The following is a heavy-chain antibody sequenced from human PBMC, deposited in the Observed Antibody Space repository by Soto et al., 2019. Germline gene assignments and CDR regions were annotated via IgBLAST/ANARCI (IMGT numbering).Heavy chain of an antibody. Sequence: SETLSLTCAVYGGSFSGYYWSWIRQPPGKGLEWIGEINHSGSTNYNPSLKSRVTISVDTSKNQFSLKLSSVTAADTAVYYCARGRPSNRYCSSTSCHTGRWCDPWGQGTRVTVSS. J-gene: IGHJ5*02. V-gene: IGHV4-34*01. CDR3: ARGRPSNRYCSSTSCHTGRWCDP. CDR2: INHSGST. CDR1: GGSFSGYY. D-gene: IGHD2-2*02.